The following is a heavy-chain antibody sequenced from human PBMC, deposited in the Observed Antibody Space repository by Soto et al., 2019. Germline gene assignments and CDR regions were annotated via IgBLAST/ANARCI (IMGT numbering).Heavy chain of an antibody. D-gene: IGHD1-7*01. J-gene: IGHJ6*02. CDR3: ARGPTTFPNYYYYYYGMDV. V-gene: IGHV1-18*01. CDR2: ISAYNGNT. Sequence: QVPLVQSGAEVKKPGASVKVSCKASGYTFTSYGISWVRQAPGQGLEWMGWISAYNGNTNYAQKLQGRVTMTTDTSTSTAYMELRSLRSDDTAVYYCARGPTTFPNYYYYYYGMDVWGQGTTVTVSS. CDR1: GYTFTSYG.